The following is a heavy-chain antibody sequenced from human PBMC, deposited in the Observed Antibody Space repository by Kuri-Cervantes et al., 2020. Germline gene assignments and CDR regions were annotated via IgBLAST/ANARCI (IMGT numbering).Heavy chain of an antibody. CDR1: GFTFSSYA. V-gene: IGHV3-23*01. CDR2: ISGSGGST. D-gene: IGHD1-26*01. CDR3: AIRREWELLGIDY. Sequence: GESLKISCAASGFTFSSYAMSWVRQAPGKGLEWVSAISGSGGSTYYADSVKGRFTISRDNSKNTLYLQMNSLRAEDTAVYYCAIRREWELLGIDYWGQGTLVTVS. J-gene: IGHJ4*02.